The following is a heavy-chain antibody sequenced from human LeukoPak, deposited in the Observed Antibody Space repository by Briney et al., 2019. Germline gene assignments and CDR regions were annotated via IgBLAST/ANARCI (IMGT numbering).Heavy chain of an antibody. Sequence: SETLSLTCTVSGGSISSSSYYWGWIRQPPGKGLEWIGSIYYSGSTYYNPSLKSRVTISVDTSKNQFSLKLSSVTAADTAVYYCARRATDMVTFAYWGQGTLVTVSS. D-gene: IGHD5-18*01. J-gene: IGHJ4*02. CDR1: GGSISSSSYY. V-gene: IGHV4-39*01. CDR3: ARRATDMVTFAY. CDR2: IYYSGST.